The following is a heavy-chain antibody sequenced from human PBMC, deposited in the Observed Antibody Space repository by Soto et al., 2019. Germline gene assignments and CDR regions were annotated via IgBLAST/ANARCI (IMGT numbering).Heavy chain of an antibody. Sequence: PGGSLRLSCAASGFTFSSYGMHWVRQAPGKGPEWVAVISYDGSNKYYADSVKGRFTISRDNSKNTLYLQMNSLRAEDTAVYYCAKDHSSYYDSSGYKDYWGQGTLVTVSS. CDR3: AKDHSSYYDSSGYKDY. V-gene: IGHV3-30*18. J-gene: IGHJ4*02. CDR1: GFTFSSYG. D-gene: IGHD3-22*01. CDR2: ISYDGSNK.